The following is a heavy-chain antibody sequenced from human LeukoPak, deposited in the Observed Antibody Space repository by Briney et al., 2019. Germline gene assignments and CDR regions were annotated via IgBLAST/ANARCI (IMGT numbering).Heavy chain of an antibody. CDR2: ISYDGSNK. V-gene: IGHV3-30*03. CDR3: VCIPGVGDFDY. CDR1: GFTFSSYG. Sequence: PGRSLRLSCAASGFTFSSYGMHWVRQAPGKGLEWVAVISYDGSNKYYADSVKGRFTISRDNSKNTLYLQMNSLRAEDTAVYYCVCIPGVGDFDYWGQGTLVTVSS. D-gene: IGHD2-15*01. J-gene: IGHJ4*02.